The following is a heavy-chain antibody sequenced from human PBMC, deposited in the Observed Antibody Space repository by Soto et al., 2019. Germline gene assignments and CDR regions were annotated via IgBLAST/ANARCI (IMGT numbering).Heavy chain of an antibody. V-gene: IGHV1-8*01. CDR1: GYTFTSSD. J-gene: IGHJ6*02. D-gene: IGHD2-2*01. CDR2: MNPNSGNT. Sequence: QVQLVQSGAEVKKPGASVKVSCKASGYTFTSSDITWVRQATGQGLEWMGWMNPNSGNTGYAQKFQGGVTMTRNTSIRTAYMELSSLRSEDTAVYYCARGGCIGTSCYPYYYYAMDVWGQGTTVTVSS. CDR3: ARGGCIGTSCYPYYYYAMDV.